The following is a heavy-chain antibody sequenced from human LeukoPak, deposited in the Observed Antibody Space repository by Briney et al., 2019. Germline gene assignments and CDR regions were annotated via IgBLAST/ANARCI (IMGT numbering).Heavy chain of an antibody. J-gene: IGHJ4*02. D-gene: IGHD3-16*02. CDR2: ISGSGGST. Sequence: GGSLRLSCAASGFTFSSYAMSWVRQAPGKGLESVSAISGSGGSTYYADSVKGRFTISRDNAENTLYQQMNSLRAEDTAVYYCARGTAGYHSSYFDYWGQGTLVTVSS. CDR1: GFTFSSYA. V-gene: IGHV3-23*01. CDR3: ARGTAGYHSSYFDY.